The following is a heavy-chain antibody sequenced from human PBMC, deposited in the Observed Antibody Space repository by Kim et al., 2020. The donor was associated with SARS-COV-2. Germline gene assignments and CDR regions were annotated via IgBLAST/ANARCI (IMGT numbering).Heavy chain of an antibody. CDR1: GYTFTGYY. J-gene: IGHJ5*02. CDR3: AREGGSSSNWGWFDP. Sequence: ASVKVSCKASGYTFTGYYMHWVRQAPGQGLEWMGRINPNSGGTNYAQKFQGRVTMTRDTSISTAYMELSRLRSDDTAVYYCAREGGSSSNWGWFDPWGQGTLVTVSS. D-gene: IGHD6-6*01. CDR2: INPNSGGT. V-gene: IGHV1-2*06.